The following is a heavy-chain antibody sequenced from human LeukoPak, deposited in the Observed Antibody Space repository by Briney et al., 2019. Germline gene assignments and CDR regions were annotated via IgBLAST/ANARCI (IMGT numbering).Heavy chain of an antibody. CDR2: ISGSGGST. CDR3: AKGGGLQRRYFDY. D-gene: IGHD2-15*01. J-gene: IGHJ4*02. V-gene: IGHV3-23*01. CDR1: GFTFSSYA. Sequence: GGSLRLSCAASGFTFSSYAMSWVRQAPGKGLEWVSAISGSGGSTYYADSVKGRFTISRDNSKITLYLQMNSLRAEDTAVYYCAKGGGLQRRYFDYWGQGTLVTVSS.